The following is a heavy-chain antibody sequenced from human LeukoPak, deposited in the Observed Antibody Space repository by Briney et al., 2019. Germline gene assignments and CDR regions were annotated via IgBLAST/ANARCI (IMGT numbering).Heavy chain of an antibody. J-gene: IGHJ4*02. CDR1: GFTFSSYS. CDR3: ANTQWLERTFDY. V-gene: IGHV3-23*01. D-gene: IGHD6-19*01. CDR2: ISGSGGST. Sequence: PGGSLRLSCAASGFTFSSYSMNWVRQAPGKGLEWVSAISGSGGSTYYADSVKGRFTISRDNSKNTLYLQMNSLRAEDTAVYYCANTQWLERTFDYWGQGTLVTVSS.